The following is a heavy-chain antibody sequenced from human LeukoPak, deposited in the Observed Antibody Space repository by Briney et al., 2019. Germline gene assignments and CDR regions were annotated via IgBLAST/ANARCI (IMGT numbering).Heavy chain of an antibody. J-gene: IGHJ3*02. CDR1: GYSFTSYW. Sequence: GESLKISCKGSGYSFTSYWIGWARQMPGKGLEWMGIIYPGDSDTRYSPSFQGQDTISADKSISTAYLQWSSLKGSDTAMYYCARCQTPDYSDPWGAFDIWGQGTMVTVSS. V-gene: IGHV5-51*01. CDR3: ARCQTPDYSDPWGAFDI. D-gene: IGHD4-17*01. CDR2: IYPGDSDT.